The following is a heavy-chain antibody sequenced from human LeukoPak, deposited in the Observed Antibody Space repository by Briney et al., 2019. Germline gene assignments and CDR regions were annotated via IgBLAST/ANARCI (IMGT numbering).Heavy chain of an antibody. CDR3: ARRFGFGAFDI. D-gene: IGHD3-16*01. CDR2: IGSSGSII. Sequence: GGSLRLSCAASGFTYSSFEMNWVRQAPGKGLEWVSYIGSSGSIIYYADSVKGRFTISRDNAKNSLYLQMNSLRAEDTAVYYCARRFGFGAFDIWGQGTMVTVSS. CDR1: GFTYSSFE. V-gene: IGHV3-48*03. J-gene: IGHJ3*02.